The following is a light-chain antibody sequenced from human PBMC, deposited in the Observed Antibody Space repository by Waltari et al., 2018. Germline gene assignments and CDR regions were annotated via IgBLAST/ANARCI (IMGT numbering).Light chain of an antibody. Sequence: QSALTQPASVSGSPGPSITISCAGTSRDIGDYKSVSWYQQYPGKAPKLMIYEVSNRPSGVSDRFSGSKSGNTASLTISGLQAEDEADYYCTSYTPSSTLLYVFGPGTKVTVL. CDR1: SRDIGDYKS. CDR3: TSYTPSSTLLYV. J-gene: IGLJ1*01. V-gene: IGLV2-14*01. CDR2: EVS.